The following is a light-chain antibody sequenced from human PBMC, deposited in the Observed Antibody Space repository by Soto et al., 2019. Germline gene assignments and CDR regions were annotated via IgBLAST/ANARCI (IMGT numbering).Light chain of an antibody. CDR2: LEGSGSY. Sequence: QSVLTQSSSASASLGSSVKLTCTLSSWHSSYIIAWHQQQPGKAPRYLMKLEGSGSYNKGSGVPDRFSGSSSGADRYLTISNLQSEDEADYYCETWDSNTRVFGGGTKVTVL. CDR3: ETWDSNTRV. V-gene: IGLV4-60*03. CDR1: SWHSSYI. J-gene: IGLJ3*02.